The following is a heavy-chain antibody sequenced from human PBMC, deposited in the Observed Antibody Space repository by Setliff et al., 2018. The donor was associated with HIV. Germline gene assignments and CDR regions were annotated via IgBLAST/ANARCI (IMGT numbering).Heavy chain of an antibody. V-gene: IGHV4-59*01. CDR2: IYYSGST. CDR1: GGSISSYY. D-gene: IGHD1-1*01. CDR3: ARNSQKGIQPLLLAS. Sequence: SETLSLTCTVSGGSISSYYWSWIRQPSGKGLEWIGYIYYSGSTNYNPSLKSRVTISVDTSKNQFSLMLDSVTAADTAVYYCARNSQKGIQPLLLASWGPGTLVTVSS. J-gene: IGHJ4*02.